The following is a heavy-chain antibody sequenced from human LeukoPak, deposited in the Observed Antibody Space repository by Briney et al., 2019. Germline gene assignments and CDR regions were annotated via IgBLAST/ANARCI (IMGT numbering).Heavy chain of an antibody. D-gene: IGHD3-16*01. Sequence: GGSVRLSCAASGFTFSSYAMSWVRQAPGKGLEWVSAISCSGGSTYYADSVKGRFTISGDNSKTTLYLQMNRLRVEDTAAYFCARGGRGGALDYWGQGTLVPV. V-gene: IGHV3-23*01. CDR3: ARGGRGGALDY. CDR2: ISCSGGST. CDR1: GFTFSSYA. J-gene: IGHJ4*02.